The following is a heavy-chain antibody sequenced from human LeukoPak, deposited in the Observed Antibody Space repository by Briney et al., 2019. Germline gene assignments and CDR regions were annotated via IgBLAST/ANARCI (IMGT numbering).Heavy chain of an antibody. CDR2: ISYDGSNK. V-gene: IGHV3-30*18. D-gene: IGHD3-9*01. CDR1: GFTFSSYG. Sequence: GGSLRLSCAASGFTFSSYGMHWVRQGPGKGLEWVAVISYDGSNKYYADSVKGRFTISRDNSKNTLYLQMNSLRAEDTAVYYCAKVLKLRYFDWLLPSDYWGQGTPVTVSS. J-gene: IGHJ4*02. CDR3: AKVLKLRYFDWLLPSDY.